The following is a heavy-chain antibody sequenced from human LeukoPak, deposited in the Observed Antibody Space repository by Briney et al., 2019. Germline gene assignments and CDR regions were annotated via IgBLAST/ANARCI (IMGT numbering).Heavy chain of an antibody. CDR2: ISGYTGDT. Sequence: ASVRVSCKASGYIFTIYGITWVRQAPGQGLEWMGWISGYTGDTNYAQKFQGRVTMTTDTSTSTAYMELRSLRSDDTAVFYCARGGSYYDSSGYSFDYWGQGTLVTVSS. V-gene: IGHV1-18*01. J-gene: IGHJ4*02. D-gene: IGHD3-22*01. CDR3: ARGGSYYDSSGYSFDY. CDR1: GYIFTIYG.